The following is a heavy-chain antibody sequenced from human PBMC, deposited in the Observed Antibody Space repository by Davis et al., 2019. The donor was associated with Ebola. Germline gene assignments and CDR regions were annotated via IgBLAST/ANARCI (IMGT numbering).Heavy chain of an antibody. Sequence: GGSLRLSCAASGFTFSGSAMHWVRQASGKGLEWVGRIRSKANSYATAYAASVKGRFTISRDDSKNTAYLQMNSLKTEDTAVYYCYVLMVYASDNWGQGTLVTVSS. V-gene: IGHV3-73*01. J-gene: IGHJ4*02. D-gene: IGHD2-8*01. CDR2: IRSKANSYAT. CDR3: YVLMVYASDN. CDR1: GFTFSGSA.